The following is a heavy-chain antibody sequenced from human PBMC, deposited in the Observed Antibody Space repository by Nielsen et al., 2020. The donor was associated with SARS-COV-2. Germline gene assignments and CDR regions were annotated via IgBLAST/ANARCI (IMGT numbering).Heavy chain of an antibody. V-gene: IGHV4-61*05. J-gene: IGHJ3*02. CDR1: GGFISSNNYY. CDR2: IYYSGST. D-gene: IGHD3-10*01. CDR3: ARGNDAFDI. Sequence: SETLSLTCTVSGGFISSNNYYWGWIRQPPGKGLEWIGYIYYSGSTNYNPSLKSRVTISVDTSKNQFSLKLSSVTAADTAVYYCARGNDAFDIWGQGTMVTVSS.